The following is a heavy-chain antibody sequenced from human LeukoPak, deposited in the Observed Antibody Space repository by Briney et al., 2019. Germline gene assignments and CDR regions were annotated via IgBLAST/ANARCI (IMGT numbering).Heavy chain of an antibody. J-gene: IGHJ6*03. CDR3: ARDRGYGDIYYMDV. CDR2: INTDGSST. CDR1: GFSFSTYW. V-gene: IGHV3-74*01. D-gene: IGHD4-17*01. Sequence: GGSLRLSCAASGFSFSTYWMHWVRQAPGKGLVWVSRINTDGSSTTYADFVKGRFTISRDNAKNTLYLQMNSLRAEDTAVYYCARDRGYGDIYYMDVWGKGTTVTVSS.